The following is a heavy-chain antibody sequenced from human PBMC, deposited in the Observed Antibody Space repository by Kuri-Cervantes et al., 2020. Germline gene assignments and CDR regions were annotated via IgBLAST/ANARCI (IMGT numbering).Heavy chain of an antibody. Sequence: SVKVSCKASGGTFSSYAISWVRQAPGQGLEWMGGIIPIFGTANYAQKFQGRVTITADKSTSTAYMELSSLRSEDTAVYYCATWEVGATPFDYWGQGTLVTVSS. D-gene: IGHD1-26*01. CDR3: ATWEVGATPFDY. CDR2: IIPIFGTA. J-gene: IGHJ4*02. CDR1: GGTFSSYA. V-gene: IGHV1-69*06.